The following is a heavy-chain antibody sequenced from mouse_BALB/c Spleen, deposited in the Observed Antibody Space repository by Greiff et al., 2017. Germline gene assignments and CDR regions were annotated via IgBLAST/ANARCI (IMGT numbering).Heavy chain of an antibody. Sequence: VQLQQSGAELVRPGSSVKISCKASGYAFSSYWMNWVKQRPGQGLEWIGQIYPGDGDTNYNGKFKGKATLTADKSSSTAYMQLSSLTSEDSAVYFCAREDPFAYWGQGTLVTVSA. J-gene: IGHJ3*01. CDR3: AREDPFAY. CDR1: GYAFSSYW. CDR2: IYPGDGDT. V-gene: IGHV1-80*01.